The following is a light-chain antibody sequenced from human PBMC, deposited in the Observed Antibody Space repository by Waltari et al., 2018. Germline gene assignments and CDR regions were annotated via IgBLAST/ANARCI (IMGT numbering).Light chain of an antibody. CDR1: SSDVGGYNY. J-gene: IGLJ1*01. CDR2: EVS. CDR3: SSYAGSNNYV. Sequence: QSALTQPPSASGSPGQSVTISCTGTSSDVGGYNYVSWYQQHPGKAPKPMIYEVSKRPSGVPDRFSGCKSGNTASLTVSGLQAEDEADYYCSSYAGSNNYVFGTGTKVTVL. V-gene: IGLV2-8*01.